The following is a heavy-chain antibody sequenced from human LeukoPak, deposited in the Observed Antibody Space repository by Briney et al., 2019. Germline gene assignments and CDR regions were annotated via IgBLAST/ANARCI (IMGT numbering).Heavy chain of an antibody. CDR1: GGSISSYY. CDR3: ARVSLEDGDANFDY. V-gene: IGHV4-59*01. D-gene: IGHD4-17*01. J-gene: IGHJ4*02. Sequence: SETLSLTCTVSGGSISSYYWSWIRQPPGKGLEWIGYIYYSGSTNYNPCLKSRVTISVDTSKNQFSLKLSSVTAADTAVYYCARVSLEDGDANFDYWGQGTLVTVSS. CDR2: IYYSGST.